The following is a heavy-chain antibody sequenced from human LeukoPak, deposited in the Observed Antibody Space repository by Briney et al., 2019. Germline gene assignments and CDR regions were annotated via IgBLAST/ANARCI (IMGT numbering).Heavy chain of an antibody. CDR1: GYTFTGYY. CDR2: INPNSGGT. CDR3: AGGHPLDY. D-gene: IGHD3-16*01. J-gene: IGHJ4*02. V-gene: IGHV1-2*02. Sequence: ASVTVSCKASGYTFTGYYMHWVRQAPGQGLEWMGWINPNSGGTKYAQKFQGRVTTTRDTSISTAYMELSRLRSDDTAVYYCAGGHPLDYWGQGTLVTVSS.